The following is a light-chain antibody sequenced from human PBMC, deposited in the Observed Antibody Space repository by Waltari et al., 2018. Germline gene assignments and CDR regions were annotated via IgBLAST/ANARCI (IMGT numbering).Light chain of an antibody. Sequence: QSVLTQPPSLSGAPGQRVIISCTGSSPNIGTGHDVHWYQQLPGTAPKLLISANTNRPSGVPDRFSASKSGTSASLAITGLQAEDEADYYCQSYDSSLSGRVFGGGTKLTVL. CDR3: QSYDSSLSGRV. J-gene: IGLJ3*02. V-gene: IGLV1-40*01. CDR2: ANT. CDR1: SPNIGTGHD.